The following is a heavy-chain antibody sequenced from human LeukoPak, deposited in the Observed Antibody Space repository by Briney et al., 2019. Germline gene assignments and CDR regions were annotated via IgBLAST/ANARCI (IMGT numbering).Heavy chain of an antibody. CDR2: IYYSGST. J-gene: IGHJ4*02. Sequence: SETLSLTCTVSGGSISSYYWSWIRQPPGKGREWSGYIYYSGSTNYNPSLKSRVTISVDTSKNQFSLKLSSVTAADTAVYYCARRGGYSYGLLDYWGQGTLVTVSS. CDR3: ARRGGYSYGLLDY. V-gene: IGHV4-59*08. CDR1: GGSISSYY. D-gene: IGHD5-18*01.